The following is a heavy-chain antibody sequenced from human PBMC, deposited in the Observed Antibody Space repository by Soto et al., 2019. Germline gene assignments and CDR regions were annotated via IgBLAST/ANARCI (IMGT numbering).Heavy chain of an antibody. CDR2: INPSGGST. CDR1: GYTFTSYY. Sequence: QVQLVQSGAEVKKPGASVKVSCKASGYTFTSYYMHWVRQAPGQGLEWMGIINPSGGSTSYAQKFQGRVNMTRDTSTSTVYMELSSLRSEDTAVYYCARGLGLLWFGNVERGVFDYWGQGTLVTVSS. CDR3: ARGLGLLWFGNVERGVFDY. V-gene: IGHV1-46*03. J-gene: IGHJ4*02. D-gene: IGHD3-10*01.